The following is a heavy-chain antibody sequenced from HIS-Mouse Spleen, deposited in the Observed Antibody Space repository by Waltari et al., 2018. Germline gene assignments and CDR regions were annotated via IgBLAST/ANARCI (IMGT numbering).Heavy chain of an antibody. CDR2: IYSGGST. CDR1: GFTVSSNY. Sequence: EVQLVETGGGLIQPGGSLRLSCAASGFTVSSNYMRWVRQAQGKGLEWVSVIYSGGSTYYADSVKGRFTISRDNSKNTLYLQMNSLRAEDTAVYYCARDHGDSSSWYWYFDLWGRGSLVTVSS. D-gene: IGHD6-13*01. CDR3: ARDHGDSSSWYWYFDL. V-gene: IGHV3-53*02. J-gene: IGHJ2*01.